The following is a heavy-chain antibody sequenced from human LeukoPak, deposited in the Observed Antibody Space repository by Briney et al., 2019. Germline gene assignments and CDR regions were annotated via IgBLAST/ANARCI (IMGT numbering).Heavy chain of an antibody. Sequence: SGTLSLTCTVSGGSISSGAYYWNWIRQHPGKGLEWIGYIYYSGSTYYNPSLKSRITISIDTSKNQFSLKLSSVTAADTAMYYCARDEGDYFEYWGQGTLVTVSS. J-gene: IGHJ4*02. V-gene: IGHV4-31*03. CDR3: ARDEGDYFEY. CDR2: IYYSGST. CDR1: GGSISSGAYY.